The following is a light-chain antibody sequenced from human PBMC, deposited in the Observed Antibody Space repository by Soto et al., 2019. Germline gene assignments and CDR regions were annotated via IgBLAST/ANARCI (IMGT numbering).Light chain of an antibody. CDR2: EVN. J-gene: IGLJ1*01. CDR1: SSDVGGYNY. CDR3: SSKTSSRTPFV. Sequence: QSALTQPASVSGSPGQSITISCTGTSSDVGGYNYVSWYQQHPGNAPRLMIYEVNNRPSGVPNRFSSSKSGNTASLTISGLQAEDEADYYCSSKTSSRTPFVFGTGTKVTVL. V-gene: IGLV2-14*01.